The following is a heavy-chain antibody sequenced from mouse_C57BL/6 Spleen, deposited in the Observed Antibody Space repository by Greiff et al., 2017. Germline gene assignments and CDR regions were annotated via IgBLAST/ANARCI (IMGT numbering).Heavy chain of an antibody. CDR1: GYTFTDYE. Sequence: VQLQQSGAELVRPGASVTLSCKASGYTFTDYEMHWVKQTPVHGLEWIGAIDPAAGGTAYNQKFKGKAILTADKSSSTAYMELSSLTSEDSAVYYCTRGGPKAWFAYWGQGTLVTVSA. V-gene: IGHV1-15*01. CDR3: TRGGPKAWFAY. J-gene: IGHJ3*01. D-gene: IGHD1-3*01. CDR2: IDPAAGGT.